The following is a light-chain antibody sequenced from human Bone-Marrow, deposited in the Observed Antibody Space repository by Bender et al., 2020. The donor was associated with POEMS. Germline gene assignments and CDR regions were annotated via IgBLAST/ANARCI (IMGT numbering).Light chain of an antibody. V-gene: IGLV2-14*03. CDR1: SSDVGAYNY. Sequence: QSALTQPASVSGSPGQSISISCTGTSSDVGAYNYVSWYQQHPGKAPKLLIYEVSTRPSGVSNRFSGSKSGNTASLTISGLQAEDEADYYCSSYTGRSTRVFGGGTKLTVL. CDR3: SSYTGRSTRV. J-gene: IGLJ3*02. CDR2: EVS.